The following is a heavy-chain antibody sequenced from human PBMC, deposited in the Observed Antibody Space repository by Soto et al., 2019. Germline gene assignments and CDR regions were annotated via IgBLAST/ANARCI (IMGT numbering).Heavy chain of an antibody. Sequence: ASVKVSCKASGYTFTSYAIHWVRQAPGQRLEWMGWVNAGNGNTKYSQKFQERVTITRDMSTSTAYMELSSLRSEDTAVYYCARGWWEREGYVMDVWGQGTTVTVSS. CDR1: GYTFTSYA. D-gene: IGHD1-26*01. J-gene: IGHJ6*02. V-gene: IGHV1-3*01. CDR3: ARGWWEREGYVMDV. CDR2: VNAGNGNT.